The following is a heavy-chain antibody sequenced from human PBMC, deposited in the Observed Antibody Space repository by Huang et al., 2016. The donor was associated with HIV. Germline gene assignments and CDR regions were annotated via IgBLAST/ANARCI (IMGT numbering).Heavy chain of an antibody. CDR1: GGSFSGYY. J-gene: IGHJ6*03. CDR3: ARGQGGYYYYYMDV. Sequence: QVQLQQWGAGLLRPSETLSLTCAVYGGSFSGYYGTWIRQPPGKGREVIGEINHRWGTNYNPSLTSRFTISVDTSRNQFSLTLTSVTAADTAVYYCARGQGGYYYYYMDVWGKGTTVTVSS. V-gene: IGHV4-34*01. CDR2: INHRWGT.